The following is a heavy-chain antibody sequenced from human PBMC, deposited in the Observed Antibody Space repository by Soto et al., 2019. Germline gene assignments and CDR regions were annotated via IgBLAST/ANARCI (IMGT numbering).Heavy chain of an antibody. CDR3: AGRRYDFWSGYPGVGWYFDL. CDR1: GGSFSGYY. D-gene: IGHD3-3*01. Sequence: SETLSLTCAVHGGSFSGYYWSWIRQPPGKGLEWIGEINHSGSTNYNPSLKSRGTISVDTYKNQFSLKLSSVTAADTAVYYCAGRRYDFWSGYPGVGWYFDLWGRGTLVTVSS. CDR2: INHSGST. J-gene: IGHJ2*01. V-gene: IGHV4-34*01.